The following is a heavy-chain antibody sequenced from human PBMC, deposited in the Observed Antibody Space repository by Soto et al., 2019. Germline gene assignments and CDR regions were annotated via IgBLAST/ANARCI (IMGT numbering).Heavy chain of an antibody. V-gene: IGHV1-69*02. D-gene: IGHD4-17*01. J-gene: IGHJ6*02. CDR1: GGTFSSYT. CDR3: ARGYGDTGGNYYGMDV. CDR2: IIPILGIA. Sequence: QVQLXQSGAXVKKPGSSVKVSCKASGGTFSSYTISWVRQAPGQGLEWMGRIIPILGIANYAQKFQGRVTITADKSTSTAYMELSSLRSEDTAVYYCARGYGDTGGNYYGMDVWGQGTTVTVSS.